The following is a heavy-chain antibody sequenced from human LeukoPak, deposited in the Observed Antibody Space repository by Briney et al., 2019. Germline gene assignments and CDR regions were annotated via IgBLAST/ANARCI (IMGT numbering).Heavy chain of an antibody. CDR2: ISWNSDNI. D-gene: IGHD2-8*01. V-gene: IGHV3-9*01. J-gene: IGHJ3*02. CDR1: GFTFDDYA. Sequence: GGSLRLSCAASGFTFDDYAMHWVRQTPGKGLEWVSRISWNSDNIDYADSVKGRFTISRDNAKNSLYLQMNSLRAEDTALYYCAKDKSSNGEDAFDIWGQGTMVIVSS. CDR3: AKDKSSNGEDAFDI.